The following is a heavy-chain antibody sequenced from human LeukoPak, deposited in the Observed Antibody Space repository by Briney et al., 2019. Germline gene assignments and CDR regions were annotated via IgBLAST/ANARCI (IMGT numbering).Heavy chain of an antibody. CDR2: IKRDGSAI. V-gene: IGHV3-7*01. Sequence: PGGSLRLSCEASGFIFSKYWMTWVRQAPGKGLEWVANIKRDGSAIHYVDSVKGRFTISRDNSKNTLYLQMNSLRAEDTAVYYCARDPVGLAVAGPLYYYGMDVWGQGTTVTVSS. CDR1: GFIFSKYW. CDR3: ARDPVGLAVAGPLYYYGMDV. D-gene: IGHD6-19*01. J-gene: IGHJ6*02.